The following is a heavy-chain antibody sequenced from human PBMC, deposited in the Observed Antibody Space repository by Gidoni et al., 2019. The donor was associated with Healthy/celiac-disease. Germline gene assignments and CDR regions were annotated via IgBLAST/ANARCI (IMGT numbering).Heavy chain of an antibody. V-gene: IGHV4-61*01. J-gene: IGHJ4*02. CDR3: ARENDSSGYQDY. D-gene: IGHD3-22*01. CDR1: GGSVSSGSYY. CDR2: IYYSGST. Sequence: QVQLQESGPGLVKPSETLSLPCTVSGGSVSSGSYYWSWIRQPPGKGLEWIGYIYYSGSTNYNPSLKSRVTISVDTSKNQFSLKLSSVTAADTAVYYCARENDSSGYQDYWGQGTLVTVSS.